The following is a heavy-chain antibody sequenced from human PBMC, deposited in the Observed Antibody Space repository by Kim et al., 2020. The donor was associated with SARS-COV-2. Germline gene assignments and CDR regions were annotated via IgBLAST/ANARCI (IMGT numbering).Heavy chain of an antibody. V-gene: IGHV4-61*01. Sequence: SETLSLTCTVSGGSVSSGSYFWSWIRQPPGKGLEWIGYIYYSGNTNYNPSLKSRVTMSVDTSKNQFSLKLRSVTAADTAVYYCARAPNDFWRGYPFYFDYRGQGTLVTVSS. J-gene: IGHJ4*02. CDR2: IYYSGNT. D-gene: IGHD3-3*01. CDR1: GGSVSSGSYF. CDR3: ARAPNDFWRGYPFYFDY.